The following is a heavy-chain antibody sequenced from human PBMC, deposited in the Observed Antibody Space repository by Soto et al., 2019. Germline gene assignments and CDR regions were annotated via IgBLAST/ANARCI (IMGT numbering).Heavy chain of an antibody. CDR2: IRSKNNNYAT. V-gene: IGHV3-73*01. J-gene: IGHJ5*02. D-gene: IGHD3-9*01. Sequence: DVQLVESGGDLVQPGGSLKLSCAASGFIFSGSAMHWVRQAPGKGPEWVGRIRSKNNNYATTYVESVKGRFSISRDDSKNTTYLHMNSLKTEDTAVYFCPFDGWFDPRGQGTRVTVSS. CDR1: GFIFSGSA. CDR3: PFDGWFDP.